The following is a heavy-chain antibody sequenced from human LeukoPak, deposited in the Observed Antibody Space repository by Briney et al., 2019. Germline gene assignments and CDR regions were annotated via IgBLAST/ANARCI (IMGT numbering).Heavy chain of an antibody. CDR3: ARYRSNWNYRNWFDP. CDR1: GYTFTSYD. D-gene: IGHD1-7*01. J-gene: IGHJ5*02. V-gene: IGHV1-8*01. Sequence: ASVKVSCKASGYTFTSYDINWVRQATGQGLEWMGWMNPNSGNTGYAQKFQGRVTMTRNTSISTAYMELSSLRSEGTAVYYCARYRSNWNYRNWFDPWGQGTLVTVSS. CDR2: MNPNSGNT.